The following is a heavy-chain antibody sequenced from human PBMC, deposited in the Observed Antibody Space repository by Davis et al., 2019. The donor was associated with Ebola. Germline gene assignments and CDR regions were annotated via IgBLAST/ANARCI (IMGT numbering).Heavy chain of an antibody. J-gene: IGHJ4*02. Sequence: GESLKISCAASGFTFSSYWMSWVRQAPGKGLEGVANIKQDGSEKYDVDSVKGRFTISRDKAKKTRDLQMNSLRTEDTATYYCAKGSGKNYGRAADYWGQGTLVTVSS. CDR2: IKQDGSEK. D-gene: IGHD3-10*01. CDR1: GFTFSSYW. V-gene: IGHV3-7*01. CDR3: AKGSGKNYGRAADY.